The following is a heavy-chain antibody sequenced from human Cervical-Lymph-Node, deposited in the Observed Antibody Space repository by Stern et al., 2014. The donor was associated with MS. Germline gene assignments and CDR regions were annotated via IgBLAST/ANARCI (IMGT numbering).Heavy chain of an antibody. J-gene: IGHJ4*02. V-gene: IGHV4-61*02. D-gene: IGHD1-26*01. CDR1: GASISSGTSY. CDR2: LHASGAT. Sequence: VQLVESCPGLVKPSQTLSLTCTVSGASISSGTSYWSWIRQPAGGGLEWIGRLHASGATYYNPSLKSRVTISGDTSKNQFSLNLNSVTAADTAVYYCARGHWELLGNNYFDSWGQGTLVTVSS. CDR3: ARGHWELLGNNYFDS.